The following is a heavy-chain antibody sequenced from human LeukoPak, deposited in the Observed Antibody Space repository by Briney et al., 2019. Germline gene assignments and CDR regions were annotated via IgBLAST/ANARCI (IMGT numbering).Heavy chain of an antibody. J-gene: IGHJ4*02. D-gene: IGHD3-16*02. V-gene: IGHV4-59*01. CDR3: ARESWRWDYVWGSYRFFDY. Sequence: ASETLSLTCTVSGGSISSYYWSWIRQPPGKGLEWIGHIYYSGSTNYNPSLKSRVTISVDTSKNQFSLKLSSVTAADTAVYYCARESWRWDYVWGSYRFFDYWGQGTLVTVSS. CDR2: IYYSGST. CDR1: GGSISSYY.